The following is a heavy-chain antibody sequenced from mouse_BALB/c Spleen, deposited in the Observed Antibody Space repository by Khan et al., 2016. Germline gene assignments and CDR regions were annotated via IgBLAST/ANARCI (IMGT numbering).Heavy chain of an antibody. D-gene: IGHD1-1*01. Sequence: EVELVESGGDLVKPGGSLKLSCAASGFTFSNYGMSWVRQTPDKRLEWVATISSGGSYTYYPDSVKGRFTISRDNAKNTLYLQMSSLKSDDTAMYYCASTLLLGYGSTYGFAYWGQGTLVTVSA. CDR2: ISSGGSYT. CDR3: ASTLLLGYGSTYGFAY. CDR1: GFTFSNYG. J-gene: IGHJ3*01. V-gene: IGHV5-6*01.